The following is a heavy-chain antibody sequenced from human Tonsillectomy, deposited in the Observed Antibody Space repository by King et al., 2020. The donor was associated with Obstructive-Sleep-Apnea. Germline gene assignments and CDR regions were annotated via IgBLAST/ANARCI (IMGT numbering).Heavy chain of an antibody. CDR2: IRSKAYGGTT. V-gene: IGHV3-49*03. D-gene: IGHD5-12*01. J-gene: IGHJ4*02. Sequence: VQLVESGGGLVQPGRSLRLSCTASGFTFGDYAMSWFRQAPGKGLEWVGFIRSKAYGGTTEYAASVKGRFTISRDDSKSIAYLQMNSLKTEDTAVYYCTSILGGYDSDGGYYWGQGTLVTVSS. CDR3: TSILGGYDSDGGYY. CDR1: GFTFGDYA.